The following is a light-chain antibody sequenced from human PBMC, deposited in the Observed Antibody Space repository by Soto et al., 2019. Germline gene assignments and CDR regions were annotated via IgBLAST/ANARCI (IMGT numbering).Light chain of an antibody. CDR1: QSVSSY. J-gene: IGKJ2*01. V-gene: IGKV3-11*01. CDR2: DAS. Sequence: EIVLTQSPATLSLSPGERATLSCRASQSVSSYLAWYQQTPGQAPRLLIYDASNRATGIPARFSGSGSGTDFTLTISSLEPEEFAVYYCQQRSNWPYTFGQGTKLEIK. CDR3: QQRSNWPYT.